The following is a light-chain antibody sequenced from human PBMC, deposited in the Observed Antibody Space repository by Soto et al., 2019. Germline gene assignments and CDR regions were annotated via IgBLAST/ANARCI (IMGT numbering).Light chain of an antibody. J-gene: IGKJ3*01. CDR3: QQSYHGAT. CDR2: RAS. V-gene: IGKV3-11*01. Sequence: EIVLTQSPATLSLSPGERATLSCRASQGIGSSLAWYQQKPGQAPRLLIFRASERPTAIPDRFSGSGFGTDFTLTISSLEPEDFAVYYCQQSYHGATFGPGTKVDVK. CDR1: QGIGSS.